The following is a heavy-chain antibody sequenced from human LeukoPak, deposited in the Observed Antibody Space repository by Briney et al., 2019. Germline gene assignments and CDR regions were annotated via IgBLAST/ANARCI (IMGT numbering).Heavy chain of an antibody. CDR3: TTDFSMLWFGELSLDY. V-gene: IGHV3-15*01. J-gene: IGHJ4*02. CDR2: IKSKTDGGTT. Sequence: GGSLRLSCAASGFTFSNAWMSWVRQASGKGLEWVGRIKSKTDGGTTDYAAPVKGRFTISRDDSKNTLYLQMNSLKTEDTAVYYCTTDFSMLWFGELSLDYWGQGTLVTVSS. D-gene: IGHD3-10*01. CDR1: GFTFSNAW.